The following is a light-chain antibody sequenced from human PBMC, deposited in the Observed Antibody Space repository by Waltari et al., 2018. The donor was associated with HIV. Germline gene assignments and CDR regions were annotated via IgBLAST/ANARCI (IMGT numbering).Light chain of an antibody. CDR3: QGIDSSGRKV. Sequence: SHELTQPPSVSVSPGQTATIRCSGDILARQYAYWFQQKPGQAPVLLIYKDNERPTAITERFSGSSSGATVTLTITGVRAEDEADYYCQGIDSSGRKVFGGGTRLTVL. V-gene: IGLV3-25*03. CDR2: KDN. CDR1: ILARQY. J-gene: IGLJ2*01.